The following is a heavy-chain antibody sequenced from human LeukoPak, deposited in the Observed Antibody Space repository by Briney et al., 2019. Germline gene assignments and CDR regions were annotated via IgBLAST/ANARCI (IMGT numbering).Heavy chain of an antibody. CDR1: GYSISSSNW. CDR2: IYYSGST. J-gene: IGHJ4*02. V-gene: IGHV4-28*03. D-gene: IGHD1-26*01. CDR3: ARGDSGSYFDY. Sequence: SETPSLTCAISGYSISSSNWWGWIRQPPGKGLEWIGYIYYSGSTYYNPSLKSRVTMSVDTSKNQFSLKLSSVTAVDTAVYYCARGDSGSYFDYWGQGTLVTVSS.